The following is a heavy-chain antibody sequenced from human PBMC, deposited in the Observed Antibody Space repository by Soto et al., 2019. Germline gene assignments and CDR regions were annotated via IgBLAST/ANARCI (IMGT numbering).Heavy chain of an antibody. V-gene: IGHV4-59*01. Sequence: ASETLSLICTVSGDSISSYYWSWIRQPPGKGLEWIGYIYYSGSTNYNPSLKSRVTISVDTSKNQFSLKLSSVTAADTAVYYCARSNGDYGDYLSQGTLVTVSS. D-gene: IGHD4-17*01. CDR1: GDSISSYY. J-gene: IGHJ4*02. CDR3: ARSNGDYGDY. CDR2: IYYSGST.